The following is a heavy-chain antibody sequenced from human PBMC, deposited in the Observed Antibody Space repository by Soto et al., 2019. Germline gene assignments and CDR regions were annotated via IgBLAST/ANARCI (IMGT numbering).Heavy chain of an antibody. J-gene: IGHJ6*02. CDR3: ARDWYDYWSGYRYYYYGMDV. V-gene: IGHV3-21*01. Sequence: PGGSLRLSCAASGFTFSSYSMNWVRQAPGKGLEWVSSISSSSSYIYYAVSVKGRFTISRDNAKNSLYLQMNSLRAEDTAVYYCARDWYDYWSGYRYYYYGMDVWGQGTTVTVSS. CDR2: ISSSSSYI. CDR1: GFTFSSYS. D-gene: IGHD3-3*01.